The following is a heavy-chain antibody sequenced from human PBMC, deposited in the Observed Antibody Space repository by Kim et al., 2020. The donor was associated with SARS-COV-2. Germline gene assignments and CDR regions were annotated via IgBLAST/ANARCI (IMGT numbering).Heavy chain of an antibody. V-gene: IGHV3-74*01. CDR3: ARGLYNWNVGIIDY. D-gene: IGHD1-1*01. Sequence: ADSVKGRFTISRDNAKTTLYLKMNSLSAGDTAVYYCARGLYNWNVGIIDYWGQGTLVTVSS. J-gene: IGHJ4*02.